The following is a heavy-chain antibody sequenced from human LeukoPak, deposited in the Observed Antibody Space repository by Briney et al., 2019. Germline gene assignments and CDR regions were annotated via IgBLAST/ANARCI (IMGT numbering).Heavy chain of an antibody. CDR1: GFTFSSYE. V-gene: IGHV3-48*03. CDR3: ARGGTGATKRYYYYGMDV. D-gene: IGHD1-26*01. J-gene: IGHJ6*02. Sequence: GGSLRLSCAASGFTFSSYEMNWVRQAPGKGLEWVSYISTSGSTMYYADSVKGQFTISRDNAKNSLYLQMNSLRAEDTAVYYCARGGTGATKRYYYYGMDVWCQGTTVTVSS. CDR2: ISTSGSTM.